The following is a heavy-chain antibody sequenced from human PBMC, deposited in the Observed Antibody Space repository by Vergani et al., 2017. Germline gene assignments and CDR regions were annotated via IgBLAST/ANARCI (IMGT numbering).Heavy chain of an antibody. Sequence: QVQLQESGPGLVKPSETLSLTCTVSGGSISSYYWSWIRQPPGKGLEWIGYIYYSGSTKYNPSLKSRVTISVDTSKNQFSLKLSSVTAADTAVYYWARARGYGDYGWYYYYYMDVWGKGTTVTVSS. J-gene: IGHJ6*03. D-gene: IGHD4-17*01. CDR2: IYYSGST. V-gene: IGHV4-59*01. CDR3: ARARGYGDYGWYYYYYMDV. CDR1: GGSISSYY.